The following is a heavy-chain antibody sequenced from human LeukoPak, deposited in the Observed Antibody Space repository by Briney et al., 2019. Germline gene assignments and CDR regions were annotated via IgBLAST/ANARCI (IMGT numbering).Heavy chain of an antibody. Sequence: PSETLSLTCTVSGGSISSYYWSWIRQPPGKGLEWIGYIYYSGSTNSNPSLKSRVTISVDTSKNQFSLKLSSVTAADTAVYYCARDRNYDSTYGMDVWGQGSTVIVSS. D-gene: IGHD3-22*01. CDR2: IYYSGST. J-gene: IGHJ6*02. CDR3: ARDRNYDSTYGMDV. V-gene: IGHV4-59*01. CDR1: GGSISSYY.